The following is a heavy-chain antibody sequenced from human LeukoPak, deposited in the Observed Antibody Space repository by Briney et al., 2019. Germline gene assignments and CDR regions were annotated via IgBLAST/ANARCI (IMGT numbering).Heavy chain of an antibody. Sequence: SETLSLTCTVAGGSISSSTYYWGWIRQPPGKGLEWIGAIYYTGTTYYNPSLRSRVTISVDTSKNHFSLKLSSVTAADTALYYCASAPRQGSIGGLDYWGQGTLVTVSS. CDR1: GGSISSSTYY. V-gene: IGHV4-39*02. CDR2: IYYTGTT. J-gene: IGHJ4*02. CDR3: ASAPRQGSIGGLDY. D-gene: IGHD3-16*01.